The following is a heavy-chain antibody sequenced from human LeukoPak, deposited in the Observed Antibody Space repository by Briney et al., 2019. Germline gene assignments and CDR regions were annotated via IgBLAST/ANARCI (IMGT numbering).Heavy chain of an antibody. V-gene: IGHV4-39*01. J-gene: IGHJ4*02. D-gene: IGHD2-2*01. CDR2: IYYSGST. Sequence: PSETLSLTCAVYGGSFSGYYWGWIRQPPGKGLEWIGSIYYSGSTYYNPSLKSRVTISVDTSKNQFSLKLSSVTAADTAVYYCARYKCTSTNCPGIDYWGQGTLVTVSS. CDR3: ARYKCTSTNCPGIDY. CDR1: GGSFSGYY.